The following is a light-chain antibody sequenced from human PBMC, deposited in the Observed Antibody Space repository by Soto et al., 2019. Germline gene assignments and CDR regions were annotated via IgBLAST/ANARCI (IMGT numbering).Light chain of an antibody. CDR1: QSVSSN. V-gene: IGKV3-15*01. CDR2: GAF. CDR3: PQYNDWPLT. Sequence: EIVMTQSPVTLSVSPGERATLSCRASQSVSSNLAWYQQKPGQAPSLLIYGAFTRATGIPARFSGTGSGTEFTLNISSLQSEDFALYYCPQYNDWPLTFGQGTKVDI. J-gene: IGKJ1*01.